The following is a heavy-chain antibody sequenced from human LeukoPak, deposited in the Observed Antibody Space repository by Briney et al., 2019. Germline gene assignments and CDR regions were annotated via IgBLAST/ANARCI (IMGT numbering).Heavy chain of an antibody. J-gene: IGHJ5*02. CDR2: ISAHNGDT. D-gene: IGHD1-7*01. Sequence: SVKVSCKASGYTFTSYGISWVRQAPGQGLEWMGWISAHNGDTNYALKLQGRVTMTTDTSTSTAYMELRSLRSDDTAVYYCARDRGGTTDWFDPWGQGTLVTVSS. CDR1: GYTFTSYG. CDR3: ARDRGGTTDWFDP. V-gene: IGHV1-18*01.